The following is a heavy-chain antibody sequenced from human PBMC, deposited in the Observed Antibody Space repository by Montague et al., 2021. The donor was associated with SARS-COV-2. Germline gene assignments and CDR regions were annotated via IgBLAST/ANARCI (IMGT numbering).Heavy chain of an antibody. J-gene: IGHJ4*02. CDR1: GGSISSSSYY. CDR3: ARAPFMITFGGVITRLRGYYFDH. CDR2: IYYSGST. D-gene: IGHD3-16*01. V-gene: IGHV4-39*07. Sequence: SETLSLTCTVSGGSISSSSYYWGWIRQPPGKGLEWIGSIYYSGSTYYNPSLKSRVTISVDTSKNQFSLKLSSVTAADTAVYYCARAPFMITFGGVITRLRGYYFDHWGQGTLVTVSS.